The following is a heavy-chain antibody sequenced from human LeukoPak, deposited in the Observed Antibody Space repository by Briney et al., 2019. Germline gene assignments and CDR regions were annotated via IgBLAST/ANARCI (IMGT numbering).Heavy chain of an antibody. Sequence: ASVKVSCKASGYTFTGYYMHWVRQSPGQGLECMGWINPNSGGTNYAQKFQGRVTMTRDTSISTAYMELSRLRSDDTAVYYCARDRPKAYYYDSSGYALRGQGTLVTVSS. CDR1: GYTFTGYY. V-gene: IGHV1-2*02. D-gene: IGHD3-22*01. CDR3: ARDRPKAYYYDSSGYAL. CDR2: INPNSGGT. J-gene: IGHJ4*02.